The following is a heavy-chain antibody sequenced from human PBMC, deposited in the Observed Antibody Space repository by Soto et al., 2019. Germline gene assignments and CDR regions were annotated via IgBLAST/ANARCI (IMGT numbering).Heavy chain of an antibody. V-gene: IGHV1-18*01. D-gene: IGHD3-9*01. J-gene: IGHJ5*02. CDR3: ARDPVYDILTGYWGWFDP. CDR2: ISAYNGNT. CDR1: GYTFTSYG. Sequence: GASVKGSCKASGYTFTSYGISWVRQAPGQGLEWMGWISAYNGNTNYAQKLQGRVTMTTDTSTSTAYMELRSLRSDDTAVYYCARDPVYDILTGYWGWFDPWGQGTLVTVSS.